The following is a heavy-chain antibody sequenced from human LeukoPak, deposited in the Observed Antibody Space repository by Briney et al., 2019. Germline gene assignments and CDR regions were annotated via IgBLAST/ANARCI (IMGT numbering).Heavy chain of an antibody. V-gene: IGHV3-33*08. D-gene: IGHD6-19*01. J-gene: IGHJ6*02. Sequence: GRSLRLSCAASGFTFSSYAMHWVRQAPGKGLEWVAVIWYDGSNKYYADSVKGRYTISRDNSKNTLYLQMNSLRAEDTAVYYCAREEQWLAVYYYGMDVWGQGTTVTVSS. CDR3: AREEQWLAVYYYGMDV. CDR1: GFTFSSYA. CDR2: IWYDGSNK.